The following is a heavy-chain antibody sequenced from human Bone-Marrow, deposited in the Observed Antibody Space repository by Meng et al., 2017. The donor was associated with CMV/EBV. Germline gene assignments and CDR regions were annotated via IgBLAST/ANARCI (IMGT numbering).Heavy chain of an antibody. D-gene: IGHD6-6*01. Sequence: SETLSLTCTVSGYSISSGYYWGWIRQPPGKGLEWIGSIYHSGSTYYNPSLKSRVTISVDTSKNQFSLKLSSVTAADTAVYYCARVYRWQLVAVDAFDIWGQGTMVTVSS. CDR3: ARVYRWQLVAVDAFDI. J-gene: IGHJ3*02. V-gene: IGHV4-38-2*02. CDR2: IYHSGST. CDR1: GYSISSGYY.